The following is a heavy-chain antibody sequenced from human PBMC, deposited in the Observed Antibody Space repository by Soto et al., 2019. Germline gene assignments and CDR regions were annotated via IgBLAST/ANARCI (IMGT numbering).Heavy chain of an antibody. D-gene: IGHD2-21*01. CDR2: INPYSGGA. V-gene: IGHV1-2*02. CDR1: GYTFTDYF. J-gene: IGHJ3*02. CDR3: ARLMHYSHSGGSSHSGFDM. Sequence: QVQLVQSGAEVKKPGASVKVSCEASGYTFTDYFIHWVRQAPGQGLEWIGWINPYSGGADLSQKFQGRVTMTRDTSISTAYMEASSLRSDDTAVFYCARLMHYSHSGGSSHSGFDMWGQGTLVTVSS.